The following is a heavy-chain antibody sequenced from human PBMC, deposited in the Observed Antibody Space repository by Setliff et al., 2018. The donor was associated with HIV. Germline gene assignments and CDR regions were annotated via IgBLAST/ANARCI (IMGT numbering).Heavy chain of an antibody. CDR2: IGNSGSPI. CDR1: GFTFSSYE. J-gene: IGHJ4*02. Sequence: GGSLRLSCAASGFTFSSYEMNWVRQAPGKGLEWVSYIGNSGSPIYYADSVKGRFTISRDDAKNTLYLQMSSLRAEDTAVYYCVSSRSDFDYWGQGTQVTVSS. D-gene: IGHD6-13*01. V-gene: IGHV3-48*03. CDR3: VSSRSDFDY.